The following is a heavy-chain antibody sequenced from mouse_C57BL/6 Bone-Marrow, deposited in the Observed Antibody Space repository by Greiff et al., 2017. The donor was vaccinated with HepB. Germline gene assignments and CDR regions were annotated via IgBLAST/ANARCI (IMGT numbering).Heavy chain of an antibody. CDR1: GYTFTSYG. CDR2: IYPRSGNT. V-gene: IGHV1-81*01. D-gene: IGHD1-1*01. CDR3: ARRGIYYGSSEYWYFDV. J-gene: IGHJ1*03. Sequence: QVQLQQSGAELARPGASVKLSCKASGYTFTSYGISWVKQRTGQGLEWIGEIYPRSGNTYYNEKFKGKATLTADKSSSTAYMELRSLTSEDSAVYFCARRGIYYGSSEYWYFDVWGTVTTVTVSS.